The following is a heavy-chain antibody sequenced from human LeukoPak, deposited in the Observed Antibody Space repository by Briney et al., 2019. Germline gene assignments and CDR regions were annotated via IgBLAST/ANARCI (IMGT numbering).Heavy chain of an antibody. CDR3: AKTGGSYYWFDP. V-gene: IGHV1-8*01. CDR2: MNPNSGNT. D-gene: IGHD1-26*01. CDR1: GYTFTSYD. J-gene: IGHJ5*02. Sequence: ASVKVSCKASGYTFTSYDINWVGQATGQGLEWMGWMNPNSGNTGYAQKFQGRVTITRNTSISTAYMELSSLRSEDTAVYYCAKTGGSYYWFDPRGQGTLVTVSS.